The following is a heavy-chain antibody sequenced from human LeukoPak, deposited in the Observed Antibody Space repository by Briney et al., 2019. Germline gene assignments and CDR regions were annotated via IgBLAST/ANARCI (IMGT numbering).Heavy chain of an antibody. D-gene: IGHD3-22*01. J-gene: IGHJ4*02. CDR2: IYYSGST. CDR3: ARGVFRDYYDSSGYYHRGGIDY. V-gene: IGHV4-59*01. CDR1: GGSISSYY. Sequence: SETLSLTCTVSGGSISSYYWSWIRQPPGKGLEWIGYIYYSGSTNYNPSLKSRVTISVDTSKNQFSLKLSSVTAADTAVYYCARGVFRDYYDSSGYYHRGGIDYWGQGTLVTVSS.